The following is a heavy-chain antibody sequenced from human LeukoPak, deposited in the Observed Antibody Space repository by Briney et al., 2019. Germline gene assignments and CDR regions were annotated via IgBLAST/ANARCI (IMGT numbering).Heavy chain of an antibody. CDR1: EFTFSTFW. Sequence: GSLRLSCAASEFTFSTFWMSWVRQAPGKGLEWVANIKADGSVKHYVDSVEGRFSISRDNARSSLYLQMNSLRAEDTAVYYCVRDSDYQRNSGGLYAHYDALDIWGHGTMVTVSS. J-gene: IGHJ3*02. CDR3: VRDSDYQRNSGGLYAHYDALDI. D-gene: IGHD2-21*01. CDR2: IKADGSVK. V-gene: IGHV3-7*01.